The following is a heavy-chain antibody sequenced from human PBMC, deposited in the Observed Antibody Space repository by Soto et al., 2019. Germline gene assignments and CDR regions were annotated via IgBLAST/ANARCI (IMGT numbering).Heavy chain of an antibody. CDR3: AHRSTASLFDS. V-gene: IGHV2-5*02. J-gene: IGHJ4*02. Sequence: QITLKESGPTLVKATQTLTLTCTFSGFSLSTSGVGVGWLRQPPGKALECLAVLYWDTIKRYSPSLESRLTVIKDTSKNQVVLIMTNMDPVDTATYYCAHRSTASLFDSWGQGTLVTVSS. D-gene: IGHD2-21*02. CDR2: LYWDTIK. CDR1: GFSLSTSGVG.